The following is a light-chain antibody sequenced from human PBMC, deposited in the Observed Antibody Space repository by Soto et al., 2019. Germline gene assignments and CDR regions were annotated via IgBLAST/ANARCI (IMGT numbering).Light chain of an antibody. Sequence: EIVMTQSPATLSVSPGERATLSCRASQSVSSNLAWYQQKPGQAPRLLIFGTSTRATGIPARFGGSGSGTEFTLTISSLQPEDFAVYYCQQYNNWPPWTFGQGTKVEIK. J-gene: IGKJ1*01. CDR3: QQYNNWPPWT. CDR2: GTS. V-gene: IGKV3-15*01. CDR1: QSVSSN.